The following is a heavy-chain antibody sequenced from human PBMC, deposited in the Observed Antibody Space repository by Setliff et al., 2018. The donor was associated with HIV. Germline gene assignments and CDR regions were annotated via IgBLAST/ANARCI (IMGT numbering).Heavy chain of an antibody. CDR2: ISHSGST. D-gene: IGHD2-21*02. Sequence: NPSETLSLTCAVYGGSFSGYFCIWVRQPPGEGLEWIGEISHSGSTNYNPSLESRVTISVDTSNKQFSLQLSSVTAADTAVYYCAWGMTAIPEHWGQGTLVTVSS. J-gene: IGHJ1*01. CDR3: AWGMTAIPEH. V-gene: IGHV4-34*01. CDR1: GGSFSGYF.